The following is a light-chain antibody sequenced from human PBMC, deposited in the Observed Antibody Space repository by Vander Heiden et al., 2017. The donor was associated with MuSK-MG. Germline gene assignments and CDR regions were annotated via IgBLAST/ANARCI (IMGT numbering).Light chain of an antibody. J-gene: IGKJ5*01. CDR3: QQYYNTPIT. Sequence: DIVMTQSPDSLAVSLGERATINCKSSQSVLYSSNNKNYLVWYQQKPGQPPKLLIYWASTRESGVPDRFNGSGSGTDFTLTISSLQAEDVAVYYCQQYYNTPITYGQGTRLEIK. CDR1: QSVLYSSNNKNY. CDR2: WAS. V-gene: IGKV4-1*01.